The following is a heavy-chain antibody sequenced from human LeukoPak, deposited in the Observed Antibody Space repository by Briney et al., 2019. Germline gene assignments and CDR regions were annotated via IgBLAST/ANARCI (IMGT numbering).Heavy chain of an antibody. Sequence: SETLSLTCTVSGGSISSGGYCWSWIRQHPGEGLEWIGYIYYSGSTYYNPSLKSRVTISVDTSKNQFSLKLSSVTAADTAVYYCARSPDTAMVFFDYWGQGTLVTVSS. CDR2: IYYSGST. V-gene: IGHV4-31*03. CDR3: ARSPDTAMVFFDY. CDR1: GGSISSGGYC. J-gene: IGHJ4*02. D-gene: IGHD5-18*01.